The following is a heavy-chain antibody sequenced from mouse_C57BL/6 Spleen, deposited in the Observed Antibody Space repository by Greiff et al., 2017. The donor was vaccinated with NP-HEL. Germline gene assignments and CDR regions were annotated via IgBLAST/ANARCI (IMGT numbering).Heavy chain of an antibody. CDR3: ARWTAQATYYFDY. D-gene: IGHD3-2*02. CDR2: IHPNSGST. Sequence: VQLQQSGAELVKPGASVKLSCKASGYTFTSYWMHWVKQRPGQGLEWIGMIHPNSGSTNYNEKFKSKATLTVDKSSSTAYMQLSSLTSEDSAVYYCARWTAQATYYFDYWGQGTTLTVSS. CDR1: GYTFTSYW. V-gene: IGHV1-64*01. J-gene: IGHJ2*01.